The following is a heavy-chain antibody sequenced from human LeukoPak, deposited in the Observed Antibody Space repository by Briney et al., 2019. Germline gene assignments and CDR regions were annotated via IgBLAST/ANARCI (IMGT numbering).Heavy chain of an antibody. D-gene: IGHD1-7*01. CDR2: INPNSGGT. J-gene: IGHJ4*02. V-gene: IGHV1-2*07. CDR1: GYTFTGHY. Sequence: ASVKVSCKASGYTFTGHYLHWVQQAPGQGLQWMGWINPNSGGTNYAYKFQGRVTMTRDTSISTAYMELSRLRSDDTAVYYCARPYNWNYNFDYWGQGTLVTVSS. CDR3: ARPYNWNYNFDY.